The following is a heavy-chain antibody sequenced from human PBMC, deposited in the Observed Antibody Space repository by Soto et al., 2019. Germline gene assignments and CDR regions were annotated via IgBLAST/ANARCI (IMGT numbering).Heavy chain of an antibody. CDR3: ARYCRSTSCYDY. J-gene: IGHJ4*02. Sequence: GGSLRLSCAASGFSFSNYAMHWVRQAPGKGLEWVAVISYDGRDKYYEDSVKGRYTISRDKSKNTLFLQMYSLRAEDTAVYYCARYCRSTSCYDYWGQGTLVTVSS. D-gene: IGHD2-2*01. V-gene: IGHV3-30*03. CDR2: ISYDGRDK. CDR1: GFSFSNYA.